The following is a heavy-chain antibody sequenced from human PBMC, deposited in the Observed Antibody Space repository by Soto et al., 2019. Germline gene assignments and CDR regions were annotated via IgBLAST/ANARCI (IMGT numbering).Heavy chain of an antibody. CDR3: ARPQPPLTIVELFGTIYYYYGMDV. CDR1: GGTFSSYA. Sequence: SVKVSCKASGGTFSSYAISWVRQAPGQGLEWMGGISPIFGTANYAQKFQGRVTITADESTITGYMELSSLRSEDTAVYYCARPQPPLTIVELFGTIYYYYGMDVWGQGTTVTVSS. J-gene: IGHJ6*02. V-gene: IGHV1-69*13. CDR2: ISPIFGTA. D-gene: IGHD3-3*01.